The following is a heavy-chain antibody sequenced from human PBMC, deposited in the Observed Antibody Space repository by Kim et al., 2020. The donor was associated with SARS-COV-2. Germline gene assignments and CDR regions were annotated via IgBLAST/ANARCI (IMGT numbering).Heavy chain of an antibody. V-gene: IGHV5-10-1*01. CDR1: GYSFTSYW. D-gene: IGHD6-13*01. CDR3: ARHLNVPLVHDY. J-gene: IGHJ4*02. Sequence: GESLKISCKGSGYSFTSYWISWVRQMPGKGLEWMGRIDPSDSYTNYSPSFQGHVTISADKSISTAYLQWSSLKASDTAMYYCARHLNVPLVHDYWGQGTLVTVSS. CDR2: IDPSDSYT.